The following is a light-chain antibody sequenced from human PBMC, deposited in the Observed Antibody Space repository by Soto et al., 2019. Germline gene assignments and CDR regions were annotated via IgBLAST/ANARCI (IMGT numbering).Light chain of an antibody. CDR2: DAS. V-gene: IGKV3-20*01. Sequence: EIVLTQSPGTLSLSPGERATLSCRASQSVERDYLARYQQKPGQAPRLLIYDASMRATGVPDRFSGSGSATDFTFTISRLEPEDFAVYYCQQYAWPPLTFGGGTKVEI. CDR3: QQYAWPPLT. CDR1: QSVERDY. J-gene: IGKJ4*01.